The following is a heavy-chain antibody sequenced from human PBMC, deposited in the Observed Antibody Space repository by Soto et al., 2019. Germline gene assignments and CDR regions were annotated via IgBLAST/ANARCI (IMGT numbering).Heavy chain of an antibody. V-gene: IGHV4-34*01. D-gene: IGHD5-18*01. CDR2: INHSGST. CDR1: GVSFTGYY. Sequence: PSETLSLTSAVYGVSFTGYYWSWIRQPPGKGLEWIGEINHSGSTNYNPSLKSRVTISIDTSKNQFSLKLSSVTAADTAVYYCARGLGYSYGSSPFDYWGLGTLVTVSS. J-gene: IGHJ4*02. CDR3: ARGLGYSYGSSPFDY.